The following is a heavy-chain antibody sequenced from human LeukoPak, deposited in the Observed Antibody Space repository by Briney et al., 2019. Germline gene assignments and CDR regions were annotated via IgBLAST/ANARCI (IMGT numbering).Heavy chain of an antibody. CDR2: INPNSGGT. J-gene: IGHJ6*02. CDR1: GYTFTGYY. Sequence: ASVKVSCKASGYTFTGYYMHWVRQAPGQGLEWMGWINPNSGGTNYAQKFQGRVTMTRDTSISTAYMDLNRLRSDDTAVYYCARDFWSGPRYYYGMDVWGQGTTVTVSS. D-gene: IGHD3-3*01. V-gene: IGHV1-2*02. CDR3: ARDFWSGPRYYYGMDV.